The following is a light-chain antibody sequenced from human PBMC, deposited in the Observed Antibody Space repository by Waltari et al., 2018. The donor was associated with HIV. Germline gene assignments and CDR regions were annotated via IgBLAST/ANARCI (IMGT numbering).Light chain of an antibody. CDR1: SRDVGGFNY. CDR3: SSYAGSSWV. J-gene: IGLJ3*02. V-gene: IGLV2-8*01. CDR2: EVS. Sequence: QSALPQPPPASGSPGQPVTISGSGTSRDVGGFNYVSWYQQHPGKAPKLMIYEVSKRPSGVPDRFSGSKSGNTASLTVSGLQAEDEADYYCSSYAGSSWVFGGGTKLTVL.